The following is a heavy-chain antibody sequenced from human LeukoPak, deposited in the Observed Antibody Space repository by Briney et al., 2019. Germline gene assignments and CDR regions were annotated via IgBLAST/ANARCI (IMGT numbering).Heavy chain of an antibody. CDR1: GYTFTNYG. D-gene: IGHD6-13*01. CDR2: ISAYNGNT. Sequence: ASVTVSFQASGYTFTNYGISWVRQAPGRGLEWMGWISAYNGNTNYAQKLQGRVTMTTDTSTSTAYMALRSLRSDDTAVYYCARAHGYSSSWYGDYYGMDVWGQGTTVTVSS. V-gene: IGHV1-18*01. J-gene: IGHJ6*02. CDR3: ARAHGYSSSWYGDYYGMDV.